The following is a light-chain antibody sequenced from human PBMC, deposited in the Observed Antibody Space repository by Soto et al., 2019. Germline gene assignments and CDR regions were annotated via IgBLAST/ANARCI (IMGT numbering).Light chain of an antibody. V-gene: IGKV1-5*03. CDR2: KAS. J-gene: IGKJ1*01. Sequence: DIQMTQSPSTLSGSVGDRVTMTCRASQTISSWLAWYQQKPGKAPKLLIYKASTLKSGVPSRSSGSGSGTEFTLTISSLQPDDFATYYCQHFNSYSEGFGQGTK. CDR3: QHFNSYSEG. CDR1: QTISSW.